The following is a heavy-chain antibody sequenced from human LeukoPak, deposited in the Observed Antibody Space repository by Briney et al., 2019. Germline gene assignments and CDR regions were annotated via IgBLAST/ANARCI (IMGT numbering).Heavy chain of an antibody. V-gene: IGHV3-48*04. Sequence: HPGGSLRLSCAASGFTFSSYSMNWVRQAPGKGLEWVSYISSSSSTIYYADSVKGRFTISRDNAKNLLYLQMNSLRAEDTAVYYCARVGGRGGYYLGYFDYWGQGTLVTVSS. CDR3: ARVGGRGGYYLGYFDY. CDR2: ISSSSSTI. D-gene: IGHD3-22*01. CDR1: GFTFSSYS. J-gene: IGHJ4*02.